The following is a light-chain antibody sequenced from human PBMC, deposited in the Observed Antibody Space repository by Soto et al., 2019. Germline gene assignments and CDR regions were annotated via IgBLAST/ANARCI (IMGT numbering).Light chain of an antibody. J-gene: IGLJ3*02. CDR3: TSYVGNDIWV. CDR2: EVT. Sequence: QSVLTQPPSASGSPGQSVTISCTGTSSDVGAYNYVSWYQQYPGKAPKLMIYEVTKRPSGVPDRFSGSKSGNTASLTVSGLQAYDEADYYCTSYVGNDIWVFGGGTKLTVL. V-gene: IGLV2-8*01. CDR1: SSDVGAYNY.